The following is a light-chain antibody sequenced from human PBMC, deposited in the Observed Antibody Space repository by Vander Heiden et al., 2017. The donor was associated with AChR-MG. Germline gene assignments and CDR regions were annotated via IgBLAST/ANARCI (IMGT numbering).Light chain of an antibody. J-gene: IGKJ4*01. V-gene: IGKV4-1*01. CDR2: WAS. Sequence: DIVMTQSPDSLSVSLVEMATINCQSSQSVLYDSNNKNYLAWYQQRPGQPPKLLIYWASNRESGVTDRFSGGGSGTDFTLTITSLQAEDVAVYYCQHDDTIPYTFGGGTKVDI. CDR3: QHDDTIPYT. CDR1: QSVLYDSNNKNY.